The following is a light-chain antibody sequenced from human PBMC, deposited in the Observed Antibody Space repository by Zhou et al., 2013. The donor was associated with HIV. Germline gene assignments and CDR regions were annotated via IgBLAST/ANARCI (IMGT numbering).Light chain of an antibody. CDR1: QSITSW. J-gene: IGKJ2*03. CDR3: QQYDSYSAES. V-gene: IGKV1-5*03. CDR2: KAS. Sequence: DIQMTQSPSTLSASVGDRVTITCRASQSITSWLAWYQQKPGKAPNLLIFKASSLESGVPSRFRGSGSGTEFTLTISSLQPDDFATYYCQQYDSYSAESFGQGTKVEIK.